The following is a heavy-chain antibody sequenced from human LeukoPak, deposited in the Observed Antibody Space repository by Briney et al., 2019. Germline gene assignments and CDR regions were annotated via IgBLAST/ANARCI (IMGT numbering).Heavy chain of an antibody. J-gene: IGHJ6*02. V-gene: IGHV3-30-3*01. Sequence: GGSLRLSCAASGFTFSNSAMSWVRQAPGKGLEWVAVISYDGSNKYYADSVKGRFTISRDNSRNTLYLQMNSLRAEDTAVYYCAREPDNQYCGGDCYSGMDVWGQGTTVTVSS. D-gene: IGHD2-21*02. CDR3: AREPDNQYCGGDCYSGMDV. CDR2: ISYDGSNK. CDR1: GFTFSNSA.